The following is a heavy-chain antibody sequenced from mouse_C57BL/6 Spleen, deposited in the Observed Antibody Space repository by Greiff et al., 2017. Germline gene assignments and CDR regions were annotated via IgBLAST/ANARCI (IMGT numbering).Heavy chain of an antibody. CDR2: IYPGSGST. Sequence: QVQLQQPGAELAKPGASVKMSCKASGYIFTSYWITWVKQRPGQGLEWIGDIYPGSGSTNYNEKFKSKATLTVDTSSSTAYMQLSSLTSEDSAVYYCARSHYGSSGGAMDYWGQGTSVTVSS. CDR3: ARSHYGSSGGAMDY. CDR1: GYIFTSYW. J-gene: IGHJ4*01. V-gene: IGHV1-55*01. D-gene: IGHD1-1*01.